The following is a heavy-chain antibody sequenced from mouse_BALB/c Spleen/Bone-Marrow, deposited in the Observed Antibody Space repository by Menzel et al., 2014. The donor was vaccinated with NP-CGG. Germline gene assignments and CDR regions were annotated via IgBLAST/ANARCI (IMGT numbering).Heavy chain of an antibody. CDR2: IDPANGNT. CDR1: GFNIKDTY. CDR3: ARGLLQYYYAMVY. Sequence: VQLKQSGAELVKPGASVKLSCTASGFNIKDTYMHWVKQRPEQGLEWIGRIDPANGNTKYDPKFQGKATITADTSSNTAYLQLSSLTSEDTAVYYCARGLLQYYYAMVYWGQGTSVTVSS. J-gene: IGHJ4*01. D-gene: IGHD2-3*01. V-gene: IGHV14-3*02.